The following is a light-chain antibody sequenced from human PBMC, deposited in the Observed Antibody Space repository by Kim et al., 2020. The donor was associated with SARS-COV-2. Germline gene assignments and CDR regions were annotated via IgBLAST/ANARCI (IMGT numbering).Light chain of an antibody. CDR3: QAWASSTVV. CDR1: KLGNEY. J-gene: IGLJ2*01. V-gene: IGLV3-1*01. CDR2: QNT. Sequence: SVAPGQTATITCSGDKLGNEYACWYQQKPGQSPVLVIYQNTKRPSGIPERFSGSNSGNTATLTISATQAMDEADYYCQAWASSTVVFGGGTKVTVL.